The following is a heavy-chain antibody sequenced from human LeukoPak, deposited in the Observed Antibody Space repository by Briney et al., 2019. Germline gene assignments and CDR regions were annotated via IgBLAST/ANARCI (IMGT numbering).Heavy chain of an antibody. CDR3: AGDYYDSSGYGAFDI. Sequence: PSETLSLTCTVSGGSISSYYWSWIRQPPGKGLEWIGYIYYSGSTNYNPSLKSRVTISVDTSKNQFSLKLSSVTAADTAVYYCAGDYYDSSGYGAFDIWGQGTMVTVSS. D-gene: IGHD3-22*01. CDR1: GGSISSYY. V-gene: IGHV4-59*12. J-gene: IGHJ3*02. CDR2: IYYSGST.